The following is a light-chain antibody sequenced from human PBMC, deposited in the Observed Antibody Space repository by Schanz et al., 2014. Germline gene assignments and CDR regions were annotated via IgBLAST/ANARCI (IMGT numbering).Light chain of an antibody. J-gene: IGKJ1*01. V-gene: IGKV1-12*01. CDR3: QQTYSTVWT. Sequence: DIQMTQSPSSVSASVGDRVTITCRASQDINKWLAWYQQKPGQAPKLLIYAASTLQSGVPSRFTGRGSGTDFTLTISSLQPEDFATYYCQQTYSTVWTFGQGTKVEIK. CDR1: QDINKW. CDR2: AAS.